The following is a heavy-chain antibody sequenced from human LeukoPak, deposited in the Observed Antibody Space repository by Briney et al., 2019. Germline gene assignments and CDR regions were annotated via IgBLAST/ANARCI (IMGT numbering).Heavy chain of an antibody. CDR1: GGSISSYY. J-gene: IGHJ4*02. CDR3: ARASGYYYDSSGYHPIDY. Sequence: KPSETLSLICTVSGGSISSYYWSWIRQPPGKGLEWIGYIYYSGSTNYNPSLKSRVTISVDTSKNQFSLKLSSVTAADTAVYYCARASGYYYDSSGYHPIDYWGQGTLVTVSS. CDR2: IYYSGST. D-gene: IGHD3-22*01. V-gene: IGHV4-59*01.